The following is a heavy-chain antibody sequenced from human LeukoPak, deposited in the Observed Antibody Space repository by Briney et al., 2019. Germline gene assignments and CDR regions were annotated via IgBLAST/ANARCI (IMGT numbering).Heavy chain of an antibody. Sequence: ASVKVSCKASGYTFTSYYMHWVRQAPGQGLEWMGIINPSGGSTSYAQKFQGRVTMTRDTSTSTVYMELSSLRSEDTAVYYCARAIAAAGRVYYYYMDVWGKGTTVTVSS. CDR2: INPSGGST. J-gene: IGHJ6*03. CDR3: ARAIAAAGRVYYYYMDV. V-gene: IGHV1-46*01. CDR1: GYTFTSYY. D-gene: IGHD6-13*01.